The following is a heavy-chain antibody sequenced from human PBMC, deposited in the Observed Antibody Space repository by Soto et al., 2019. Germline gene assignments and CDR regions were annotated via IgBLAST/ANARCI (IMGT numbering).Heavy chain of an antibody. CDR3: VRENYYYGMDV. CDR2: IKSGGNT. J-gene: IGHJ6*02. V-gene: IGHV3-66*01. Sequence: GGSLRLSCAASGFTVSTDWMYWVRQAPGKGLEWISVIKSGGNTHYADSVEGRFSISRDNSKNTVYLQMNSLRGEDTAVYYCVRENYYYGMDVWGQGTTVTVSS. CDR1: GFTVSTDW.